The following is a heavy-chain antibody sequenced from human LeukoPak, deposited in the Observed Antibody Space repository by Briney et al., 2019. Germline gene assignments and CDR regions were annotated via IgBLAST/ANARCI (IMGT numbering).Heavy chain of an antibody. V-gene: IGHV3-53*01. J-gene: IGHJ3*02. CDR1: ELNVSNNY. D-gene: IGHD3-16*02. Sequence: TGGSLRLSCAASELNVSNNYMNWIRQAPGKGLEWISVIYNGGTTNYADSVQGRFTISRDSSKNKVYLQMNRLRADDTAVYYCASEHYDYFWGTYRSYSLDIWGQGTMVTVSS. CDR2: IYNGGTT. CDR3: ASEHYDYFWGTYRSYSLDI.